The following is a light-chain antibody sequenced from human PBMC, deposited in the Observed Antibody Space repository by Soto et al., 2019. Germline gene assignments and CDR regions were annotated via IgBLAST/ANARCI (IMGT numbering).Light chain of an antibody. CDR1: SSDVGSYNL. Sequence: QSVLTQPASVSGSPGQSITISCTGTSSDVGSYNLVSWYQQHPGKAAKLMIYEVSKRPSGVSNRFSGSKSGNTASLTISGLQAEDEADYYCCSYAGSSTPVVFGGGTKLTVL. CDR3: CSYAGSSTPVV. J-gene: IGLJ2*01. CDR2: EVS. V-gene: IGLV2-23*02.